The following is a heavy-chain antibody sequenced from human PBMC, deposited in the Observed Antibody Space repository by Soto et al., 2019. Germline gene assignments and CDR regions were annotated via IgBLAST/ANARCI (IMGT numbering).Heavy chain of an antibody. J-gene: IGHJ6*02. CDR3: ARAPRRYCTSLSCLGLYGLDV. CDR1: GFTFSDYA. V-gene: IGHV3-30-3*01. CDR2: ISFDGNIK. D-gene: IGHD2-8*01. Sequence: LRLSCAASGFTFSDYAMHWVRHVPGQGLEWVAVISFDGNIKYDADSVKGRFTISRDNSKNTLFLQMDSLKGGDTAVYSCARAPRRYCTSLSCLGLYGLDVWGQGTAVTVS.